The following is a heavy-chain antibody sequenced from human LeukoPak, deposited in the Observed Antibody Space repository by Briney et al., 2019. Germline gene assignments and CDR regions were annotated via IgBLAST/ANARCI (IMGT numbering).Heavy chain of an antibody. CDR2: INPNCGGT. V-gene: IGHV1-2*02. CDR1: GYTFTGYY. CDR3: ATLGGYRISYYFDY. Sequence: ASVKVSCKASGYTFTGYYMHWVRQAPGQGLEWMGWINPNCGGTNYAQKFQGRVTMTRDTSISTAYMELSRLRSDDTAVYYCATLGGYRISYYFDYWGQGTLVTVSS. J-gene: IGHJ4*02. D-gene: IGHD3-16*01.